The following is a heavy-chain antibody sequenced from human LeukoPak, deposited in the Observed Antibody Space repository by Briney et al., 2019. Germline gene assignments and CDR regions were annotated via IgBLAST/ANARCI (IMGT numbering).Heavy chain of an antibody. CDR3: ARVLSGGDRSLEY. D-gene: IGHD2-21*02. CDR2: INSDGSST. J-gene: IGHJ4*02. Sequence: GGSLRLSCVASGFTFSSYWMHWVLQAPGTGLVSVSRINSDGSSTSYADSVKGRFTIPRDNAKNTLYLQMNSLRAEDTAVYYCARVLSGGDRSLEYWGQGPLVTVSS. CDR1: GFTFSSYW. V-gene: IGHV3-74*01.